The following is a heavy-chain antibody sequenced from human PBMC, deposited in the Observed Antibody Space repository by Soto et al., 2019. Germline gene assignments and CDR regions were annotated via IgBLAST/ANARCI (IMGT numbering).Heavy chain of an antibody. J-gene: IGHJ6*02. D-gene: IGHD3-3*01. CDR1: GFTFSSYA. V-gene: IGHV3-30-3*01. Sequence: PGGSLRLSCAASGFTFSSYAMHWVRQAPGKGLEWVAVISYDGSNKYYADSVKGRFTISRDNSKNTLYLQMNSLRAEDTAVYYCARESIFLEWSPKNNYGMDVWGQGTTVTVSS. CDR2: ISYDGSNK. CDR3: ARESIFLEWSPKNNYGMDV.